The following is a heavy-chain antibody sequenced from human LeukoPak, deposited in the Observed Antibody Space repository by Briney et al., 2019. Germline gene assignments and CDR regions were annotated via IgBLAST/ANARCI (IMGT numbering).Heavy chain of an antibody. J-gene: IGHJ4*02. CDR2: IWYDGNNK. V-gene: IGHV3-33*08. D-gene: IGHD7-27*01. Sequence: GESLRLSCAASGFTFTDYGMHWVRQPPGKGLEWVALIWYDGNNKNYADSVKGRFTISRDNPKNTVYLQLNSLRAEDTAVYYCTRVFGPGDLRDYFDVWGQGTLVTVSS. CDR1: GFTFTDYG. CDR3: TRVFGPGDLRDYFDV.